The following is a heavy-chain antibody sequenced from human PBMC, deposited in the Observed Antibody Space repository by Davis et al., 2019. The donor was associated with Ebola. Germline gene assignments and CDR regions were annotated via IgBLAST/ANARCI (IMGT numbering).Heavy chain of an antibody. J-gene: IGHJ4*02. V-gene: IGHV3-7*04. Sequence: GESLNIPCAASEFTFSSYELSWVRQAPGKGLEWVANIKQDRSETYYVGSVKGRFTISRDNSKNSLYLQMNSLRAEDTAVYYCARGAIGYDLGDYWGQGTLVTVSS. CDR2: IKQDRSET. CDR3: ARGAIGYDLGDY. CDR1: EFTFSSYE. D-gene: IGHD5-12*01.